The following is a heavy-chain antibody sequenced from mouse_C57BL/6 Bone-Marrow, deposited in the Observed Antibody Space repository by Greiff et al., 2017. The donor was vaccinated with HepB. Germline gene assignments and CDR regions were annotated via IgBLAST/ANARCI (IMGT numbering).Heavy chain of an antibody. J-gene: IGHJ2*01. CDR3: ARGATVADY. Sequence: DVKLQESGPGLVKPSQSLSLTCSVTGYSITSGYYWNWIRQFPGNKLEWMGYISYDGSNNYNPSLKNRISITRDTSKNQFFLKLNSVTTEDTATYYCARGATVADYWGQGTTLTVSS. V-gene: IGHV3-6*01. D-gene: IGHD1-1*01. CDR1: GYSITSGYY. CDR2: ISYDGSN.